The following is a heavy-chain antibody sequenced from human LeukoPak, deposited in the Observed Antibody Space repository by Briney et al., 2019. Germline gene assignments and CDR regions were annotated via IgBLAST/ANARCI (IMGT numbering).Heavy chain of an antibody. J-gene: IGHJ4*01. CDR1: GFTFSSYW. Sequence: GGSLRLSCAASGFTFSSYWMSWVRQAPGKGLEWVANIKQDGSEKYYVDSVKGRFTISRDNAKNSLYLQMNSLRAEDTAVYYCAREGEGATMGYFDYWGQGTLVTVSS. CDR2: IKQDGSEK. V-gene: IGHV3-7*01. CDR3: AREGEGATMGYFDY. D-gene: IGHD1-26*01.